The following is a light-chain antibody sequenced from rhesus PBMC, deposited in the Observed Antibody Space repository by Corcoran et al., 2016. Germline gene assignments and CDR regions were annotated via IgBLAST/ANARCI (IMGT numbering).Light chain of an antibody. Sequence: DIQMTQSPSSLSASVGDKVTITCQASQSISSWLAWYQHKPGKAPKPLIYKASRLESGVPSRLRGSGSGTDFTLTISSLQPEDFATYYCQQCNSAPYSFGQGTKVEVK. V-gene: IGKV1-16*01. CDR1: QSISSW. CDR3: QQCNSAPYS. CDR2: KAS. J-gene: IGKJ2*01.